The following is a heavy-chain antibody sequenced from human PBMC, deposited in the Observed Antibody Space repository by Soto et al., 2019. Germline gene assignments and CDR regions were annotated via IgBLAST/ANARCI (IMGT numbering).Heavy chain of an antibody. CDR2: ISGSGGST. CDR3: AKDPYYDSSGYNY. CDR1: WFTFSSYA. V-gene: IGHV3-23*01. Sequence: GGSLRLSCAASWFTFSSYAMGWVRQAPGKGLEWVSAISGSGGSTYYADSVEGRFTISRDNSKNTLYLQMNSLRAEDTAVYYGAKDPYYDSSGYNYWGQGTLVTVSS. J-gene: IGHJ4*02. D-gene: IGHD3-22*01.